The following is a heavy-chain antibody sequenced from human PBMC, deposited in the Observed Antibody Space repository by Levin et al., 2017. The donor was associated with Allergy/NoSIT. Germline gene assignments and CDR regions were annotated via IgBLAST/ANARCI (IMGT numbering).Heavy chain of an antibody. D-gene: IGHD3-22*01. J-gene: IGHJ4*02. CDR2: ISYDGSNK. CDR3: ATSFSSGYAINY. Sequence: GESLKISCAASGFTFSSYAMHWVRQAPGKGLEWVAVISYDGSNKYYADSVKGRFTISRDNSKNTLYLQMNSLRAEDTAVYYCATSFSSGYAINYWGQGTLVTVSS. V-gene: IGHV3-30-3*01. CDR1: GFTFSSYA.